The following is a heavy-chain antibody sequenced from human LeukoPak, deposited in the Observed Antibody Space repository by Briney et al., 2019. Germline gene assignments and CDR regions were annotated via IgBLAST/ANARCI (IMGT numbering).Heavy chain of an antibody. D-gene: IGHD6-19*01. CDR2: INPSGGST. J-gene: IGHJ5*02. CDR1: GYTFTRHY. V-gene: IGHV1-46*01. CDR3: ARERGVAVAGEGVDP. Sequence: GASGKVSCKASGYTFTRHYIQWVRQAPGQGLEWMGIINPSGGSTSYAQKFQGRVTLTRDTSTSTVYMELSSLRSEDTAVYYCARERGVAVAGEGVDPWGQGTLVTVSS.